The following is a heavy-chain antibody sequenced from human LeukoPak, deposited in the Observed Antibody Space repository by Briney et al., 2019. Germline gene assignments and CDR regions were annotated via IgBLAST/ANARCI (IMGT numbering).Heavy chain of an antibody. J-gene: IGHJ4*02. CDR3: ARGRRGRYYDISRYNYFDY. CDR2: IYDSGST. CDR1: GGSISSHD. Sequence: SETLSLTCTVSGGSISSHDWGWIRQPPGKGLEWIGYIYDSGSTTYNPSLKSRATILVDTSKDQVSLKLSSVTAADTAVYYCARGRRGRYYDISRYNYFDYWGQGTLVGVSS. D-gene: IGHD3-22*01. V-gene: IGHV4-59*11.